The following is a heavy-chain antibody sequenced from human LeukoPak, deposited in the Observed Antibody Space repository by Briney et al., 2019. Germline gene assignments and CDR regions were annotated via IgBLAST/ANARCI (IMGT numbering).Heavy chain of an antibody. CDR1: GFTFSSHA. Sequence: GGSLRLSCAASGFTFSSHAMSWVRQAPGKGLEWVSLIRGSSDVIEYADSVRGRFTISRDNSKNTLYLQMNSLRAEDMAVYYCAKTAAGFFNWFDPWGQGTLVTVSS. D-gene: IGHD6-13*01. V-gene: IGHV3-23*01. J-gene: IGHJ5*02. CDR3: AKTAAGFFNWFDP. CDR2: IRGSSDVI.